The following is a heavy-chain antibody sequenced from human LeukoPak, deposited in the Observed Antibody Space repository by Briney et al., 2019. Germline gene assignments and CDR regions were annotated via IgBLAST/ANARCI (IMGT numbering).Heavy chain of an antibody. D-gene: IGHD3-10*01. CDR2: IYTSGST. J-gene: IGHJ5*02. V-gene: IGHV4-4*07. Sequence: SETLSLTCTVSGGSIISYYWSWIRQPAGKGLEWIGRIYTSGSTNYNPSLKSRVTMSVDTSKNQFSLKLSSVTAADTAVYYCARDGDGSGSYYPWFDPWGQGTLVTVSS. CDR1: GGSIISYY. CDR3: ARDGDGSGSYYPWFDP.